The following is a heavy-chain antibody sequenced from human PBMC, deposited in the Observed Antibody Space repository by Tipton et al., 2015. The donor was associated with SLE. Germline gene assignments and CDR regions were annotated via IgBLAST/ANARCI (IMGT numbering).Heavy chain of an antibody. CDR3: ARDSPGDFDWFDAFDI. CDR2: IYYRGST. V-gene: IGHV4-59*01. D-gene: IGHD3-9*01. CDR1: GGSISSYF. J-gene: IGHJ3*02. Sequence: GLVKPSETLSLTCTVSGGSISSYFWSWIRQPPGKGLEWIGYIYYRGSTSYNPSLKSRVTISVDTSRNQFSLKLSSVTAADTAVYYCARDSPGDFDWFDAFDIWGQGTMVTVSS.